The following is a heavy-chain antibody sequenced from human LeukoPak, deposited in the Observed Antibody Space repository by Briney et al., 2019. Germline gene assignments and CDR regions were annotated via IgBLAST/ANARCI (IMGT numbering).Heavy chain of an antibody. CDR1: GGSISGYY. CDR3: ARLRGNYFPDY. J-gene: IGHJ4*02. D-gene: IGHD4-11*01. Sequence: PSETLSLTCTVSGGSISGYYWTWIRQPPGKGLEWIAYIYYSGSTNYNPSLKSRVTISVDTSTNQFSLKLSSVTAADTAVYYCARLRGNYFPDYWGQGTLVTVSS. CDR2: IYYSGST. V-gene: IGHV4-59*01.